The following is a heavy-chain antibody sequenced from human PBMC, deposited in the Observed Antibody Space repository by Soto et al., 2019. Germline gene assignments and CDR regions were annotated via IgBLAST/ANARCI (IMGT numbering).Heavy chain of an antibody. CDR1: GFTFSSHW. Sequence: EVQLVESGGGLVQPGGSLRLSCAASGFTFSSHWMHWVRQAPGKGLFWVSRIKSDGSVTNYADSVKGRFTISRDNAKNTLYLQMNSLRAEDTAVYYCARGGFTHSSLCDYWGQGALVTVSS. CDR3: ARGGFTHSSLCDY. CDR2: IKSDGSVT. V-gene: IGHV3-74*01. J-gene: IGHJ4*02.